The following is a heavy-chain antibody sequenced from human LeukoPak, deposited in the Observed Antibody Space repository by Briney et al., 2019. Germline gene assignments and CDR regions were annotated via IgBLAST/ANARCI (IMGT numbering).Heavy chain of an antibody. J-gene: IGHJ5*02. D-gene: IGHD3-3*01. CDR1: GYSIGSGYY. CDR2: IHHSGST. V-gene: IGHV4-38-2*01. Sequence: PSETLSLTCGVSGYSIGSGYYWGWVRQPPGKGLEWIGAIHHSGSTYYNPSLKSRVILSVDTPKNQFSLKLTSVTAADTAVYYCARLYYDIWSSYYTDIKLDPWGQGTLVTVSS. CDR3: ARLYYDIWSSYYTDIKLDP.